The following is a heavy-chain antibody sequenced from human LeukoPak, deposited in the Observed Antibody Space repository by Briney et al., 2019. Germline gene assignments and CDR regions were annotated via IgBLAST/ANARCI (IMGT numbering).Heavy chain of an antibody. CDR3: AKNQEPEY. V-gene: IGHV3-48*03. Sequence: GGSLRLSCAASGFTFSSYEMNWVRQAPGKGLEWVSYISSSGRTKHYADSVKGRFTISRDNAKNSLYLQMNSLRAEDTALYYCAKNQEPEYLGQGTLVTVSA. CDR1: GFTFSSYE. J-gene: IGHJ4*02. CDR2: ISSSGRTK. D-gene: IGHD1-14*01.